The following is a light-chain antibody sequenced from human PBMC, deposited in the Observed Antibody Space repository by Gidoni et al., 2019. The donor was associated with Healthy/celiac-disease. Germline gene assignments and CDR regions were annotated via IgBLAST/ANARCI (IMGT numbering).Light chain of an antibody. J-gene: IGKJ2*01. Sequence: DIVMTQSPDSLAVSLGERATINCKSSQSVLYSSNNKNYLAWYQQKPGQPPKLLIYWASTRESGVPDRFSGSGSGTHFTLTISSLQAEDVVVYYCQQYYSIPRTFGQGTKLEIE. CDR1: QSVLYSSNNKNY. CDR2: WAS. CDR3: QQYYSIPRT. V-gene: IGKV4-1*01.